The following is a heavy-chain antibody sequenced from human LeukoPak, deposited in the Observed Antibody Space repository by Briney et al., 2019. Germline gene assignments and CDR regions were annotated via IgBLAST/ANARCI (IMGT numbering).Heavy chain of an antibody. Sequence: SETLSLTCTVSGGSISSSSYYWGWIRQPPGKGLEWIGGIYYSGSTYYNPSLKSRVTISVDTSKNQFSLQLNSVTPEDTAVYYCAREVVDIVATITYYFDYWGQGTLVTVSS. V-gene: IGHV4-39*07. J-gene: IGHJ4*02. CDR3: AREVVDIVATITYYFDY. D-gene: IGHD5-12*01. CDR2: IYYSGST. CDR1: GGSISSSSYY.